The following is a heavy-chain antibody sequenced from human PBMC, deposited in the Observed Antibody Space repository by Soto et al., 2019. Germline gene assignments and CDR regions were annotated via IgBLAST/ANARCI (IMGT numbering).Heavy chain of an antibody. J-gene: IGHJ2*01. CDR1: GFTFSDYY. CDR2: ISSSGGAT. D-gene: IGHD1-1*01. V-gene: IGHV3-11*01. CDR3: AKFEGHPLEYWYLDF. Sequence: PGGSLRLSCAASGFTFSDYYMSWIRQAPGKGLEWVSYISSSGGATHYADSVKGRFTISRDDSKNTLYAQMNSLRAEDTAVYYCAKFEGHPLEYWYLDFWGRGTLVTVSS.